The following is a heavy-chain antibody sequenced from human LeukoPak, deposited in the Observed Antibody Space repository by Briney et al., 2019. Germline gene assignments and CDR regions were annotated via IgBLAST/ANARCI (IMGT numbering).Heavy chain of an antibody. V-gene: IGHV3-21*04. J-gene: IGHJ3*02. CDR3: ARGYYYDSSGYYRGPTDAFDI. CDR1: GFTFSSYS. CDR2: ISSSSSYI. D-gene: IGHD3-22*01. Sequence: GGSLRLSCAASGFTFSSYSMNWVRQAPGKGLEWVSSISSSSSYIYYADSVKVRFTISRDNAKNSLYLQMNSLRAEDTAVYYCARGYYYDSSGYYRGPTDAFDIWGQGTMVTVSS.